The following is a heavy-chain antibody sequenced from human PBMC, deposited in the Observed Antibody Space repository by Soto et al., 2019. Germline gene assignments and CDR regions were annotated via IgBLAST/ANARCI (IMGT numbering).Heavy chain of an antibody. D-gene: IGHD2-15*01. CDR2: IWYDGSNK. J-gene: IGHJ4*02. V-gene: IGHV3-33*08. Sequence: GGSLRLSCAASGFTFSSYWMHWVRQAPGKGLEWVAVIWYDGSNKYYADSVKGRFTISRDNSKNTLYLQMNSLRAEDTAVYYCARDSCSGGSCYPFFRYWGQGTLVTVSS. CDR1: GFTFSSYW. CDR3: ARDSCSGGSCYPFFRY.